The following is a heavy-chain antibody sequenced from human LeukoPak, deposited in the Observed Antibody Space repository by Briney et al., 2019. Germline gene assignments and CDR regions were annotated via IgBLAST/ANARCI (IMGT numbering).Heavy chain of an antibody. CDR2: IVVGSGNT. Sequence: SVKVSCKASGFTFTSSAMQWVRQARGQRLEWIGWIVVGSGNTNYAQKFQERVTITRDMFTSTAYMELSSLRSEDTAVYYCAARPLRGYSPFDYWGQGTLVTVSS. J-gene: IGHJ4*02. CDR1: GFTFTSSA. D-gene: IGHD5-24*01. CDR3: AARPLRGYSPFDY. V-gene: IGHV1-58*02.